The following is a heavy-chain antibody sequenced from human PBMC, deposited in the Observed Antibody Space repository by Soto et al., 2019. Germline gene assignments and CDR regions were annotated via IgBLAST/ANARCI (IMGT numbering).Heavy chain of an antibody. CDR2: MNPNSGNT. V-gene: IGHV1-8*01. CDR3: ARGNGATYSLYYYYYYYMDV. D-gene: IGHD5-12*01. J-gene: IGHJ6*03. CDR1: GYTFTSYD. Sequence: AASVKVSCKASGYTFTSYDINWVRQATGQGLEWMGWMNPNSGNTGYAQKFQGRVTMTRNTSISTAYMELSSLRSEDTAVYYCARGNGATYSLYYYYYYYMDVWGKGTTVTVSS.